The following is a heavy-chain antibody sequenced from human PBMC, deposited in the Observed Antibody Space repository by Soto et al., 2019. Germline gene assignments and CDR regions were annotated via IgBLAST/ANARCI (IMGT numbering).Heavy chain of an antibody. V-gene: IGHV4-39*01. D-gene: IGHD1-26*01. J-gene: IGHJ4*02. Sequence: QLQLQESGPGLVKPSETLSLTCTVSGGSISSSSYYWGWIRQPPGKGLEWIGSIYYSGSTYYNPSLKSRVTISVDTSKNQFSLKLRSVTGADTAVYYCARRGELPDLGVDYWGQGNLVTVSS. CDR1: GGSISSSSYY. CDR2: IYYSGST. CDR3: ARRGELPDLGVDY.